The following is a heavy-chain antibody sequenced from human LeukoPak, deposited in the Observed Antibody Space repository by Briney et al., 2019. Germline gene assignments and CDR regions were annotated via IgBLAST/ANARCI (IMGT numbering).Heavy chain of an antibody. CDR2: IYYSGST. Sequence: PSETLSLTCTVSGGSISSSSYYWGWIRQPPGKGLEWIGSIYYSGSTYYNPSLKSRVTISVDTSKNQFSLKLSSVTAADTAVYYCAVELTMFGVVTNHPLDYWGQGTLVTVSS. D-gene: IGHD3-3*01. CDR1: GGSISSSSYY. CDR3: AVELTMFGVVTNHPLDY. V-gene: IGHV4-39*01. J-gene: IGHJ4*02.